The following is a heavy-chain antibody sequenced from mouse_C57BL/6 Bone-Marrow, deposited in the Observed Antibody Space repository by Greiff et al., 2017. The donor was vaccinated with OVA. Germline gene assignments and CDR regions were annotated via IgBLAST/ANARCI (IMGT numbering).Heavy chain of an antibody. V-gene: IGHV5-9-1*02. CDR3: TRPYYDYDVGAY. D-gene: IGHD2-4*01. CDR1: GFTFSSYA. Sequence: EVQGVESGEGLVKPGGSLKLSCAASGFTFSSYAMSWVRQTPEKRLEWVAYISSGGDYIYYADTVKGRFTISRDNARNTLYLQMSSLKSEDTAMYYCTRPYYDYDVGAYWGQGTLVTVSA. J-gene: IGHJ3*01. CDR2: ISSGGDYI.